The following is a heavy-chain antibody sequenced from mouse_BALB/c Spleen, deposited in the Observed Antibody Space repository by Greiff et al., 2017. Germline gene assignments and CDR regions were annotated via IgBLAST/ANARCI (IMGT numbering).Heavy chain of an antibody. D-gene: IGHD1-1*01. Sequence: VQLQQSGPGLVAPSQSLSITCTVSGFSLTGYGVNWVRQPPGKGLEWLGMIWGDGSTDYDSALKSRLSISKDNSKSQVFLKMNSLQTDDTARYYCARDKGYYYGSSSPFAYWGQGTLVTVSA. CDR2: IWGDGST. CDR3: ARDKGYYYGSSSPFAY. V-gene: IGHV2-6-7*01. J-gene: IGHJ3*01. CDR1: GFSLTGYG.